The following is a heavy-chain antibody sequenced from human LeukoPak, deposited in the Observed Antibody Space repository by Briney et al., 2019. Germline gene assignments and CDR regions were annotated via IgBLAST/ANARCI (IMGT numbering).Heavy chain of an antibody. D-gene: IGHD3-9*01. CDR3: ARDPRYFDWLLPIP. Sequence: ASVKVSCKASGYTFTGYYMHWVRQAPGQGLEWMGWINPNSGGTNYAQKFQGRVTMTRDTSISTAYMELSRLRSDDTAVYYCARDPRYFDWLLPIPWGQGTLVTVSS. CDR1: GYTFTGYY. CDR2: INPNSGGT. V-gene: IGHV1-2*02. J-gene: IGHJ4*02.